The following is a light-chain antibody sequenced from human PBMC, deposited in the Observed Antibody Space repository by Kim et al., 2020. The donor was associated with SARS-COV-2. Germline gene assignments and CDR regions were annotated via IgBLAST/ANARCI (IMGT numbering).Light chain of an antibody. CDR1: QSVSSH. Sequence: SPGERATLSCRASQSVSSHLAWYQQKVGQAPRLLIYDASNRATGIPARFSGSGSGTDFTLTISSLEPEDFAVYYCQQRSDWPPITFGQGTRLEIK. V-gene: IGKV3-11*01. CDR3: QQRSDWPPIT. J-gene: IGKJ5*01. CDR2: DAS.